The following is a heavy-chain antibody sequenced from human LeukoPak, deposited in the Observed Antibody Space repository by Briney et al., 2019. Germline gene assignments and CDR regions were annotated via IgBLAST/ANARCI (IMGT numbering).Heavy chain of an antibody. D-gene: IGHD6-13*01. V-gene: IGHV1-2*02. CDR3: ARAQSLTAPAGTFANS. CDR2: INPNSGDT. Sequence: GASVKVSCKASVYTCTGYFLHWGRRAPGQGFEWMGWINPNSGDTSYTQTFQGRVTMTRDTSISTAYMQLSSLRADDTAVYYCARAQSLTAPAGTFANSWGQGTLVTVSS. CDR1: VYTCTGYF. J-gene: IGHJ4*02.